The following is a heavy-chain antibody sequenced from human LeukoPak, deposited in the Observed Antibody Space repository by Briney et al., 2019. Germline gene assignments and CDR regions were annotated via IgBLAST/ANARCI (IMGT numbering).Heavy chain of an antibody. Sequence: GGSLRLSCAASGFTFSSYSMNWVRQAPGKGLEWASYISSSSSTIYYADSVKGRFTISRDNAKNSLYLQMNSLRAEDTAVYYCARAWGYDGFDYWGQGTLVTVSS. CDR3: ARAWGYDGFDY. CDR2: ISSSSSTI. CDR1: GFTFSSYS. J-gene: IGHJ4*02. D-gene: IGHD5-12*01. V-gene: IGHV3-48*01.